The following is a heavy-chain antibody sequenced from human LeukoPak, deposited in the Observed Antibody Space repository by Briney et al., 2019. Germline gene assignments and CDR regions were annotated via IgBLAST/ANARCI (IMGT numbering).Heavy chain of an antibody. D-gene: IGHD3-22*01. Sequence: ASVKVSCKASGYTFTGYYMHWVRQAPGQGLEWMGWINPNSGGTNYAQKFQGRVTMTRDTSTSTVHMELSSLRSEDTAVYYCARDPLYYYDSSSSGHVPQPNWLDPWGQGTLVTVSS. CDR3: ARDPLYYYDSSSSGHVPQPNWLDP. J-gene: IGHJ5*02. CDR1: GYTFTGYY. CDR2: INPNSGGT. V-gene: IGHV1-2*02.